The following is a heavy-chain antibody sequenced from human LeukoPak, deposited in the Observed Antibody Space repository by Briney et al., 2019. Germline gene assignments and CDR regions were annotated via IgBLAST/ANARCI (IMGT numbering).Heavy chain of an antibody. CDR1: GFIFSDYY. Sequence: GGSLRLSCAVSGFIFSDYYMTWIRQAPGKGLEWIAYISNSGNTIYYTDSVRGRFTISRENAKNSLYLQMNSLRAEDTAVYYCARDSAPTVRFAFDIWGQGTMVTVSS. J-gene: IGHJ3*02. V-gene: IGHV3-11*01. CDR2: ISNSGNTI. D-gene: IGHD4-11*01. CDR3: ARDSAPTVRFAFDI.